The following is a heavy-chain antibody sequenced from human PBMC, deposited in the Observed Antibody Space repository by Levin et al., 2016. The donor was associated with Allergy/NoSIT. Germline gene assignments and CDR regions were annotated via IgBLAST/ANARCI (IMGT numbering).Heavy chain of an antibody. CDR2: INPNSGGT. J-gene: IGHJ6*02. Sequence: WVRQAPGQGLEWMGWINPNSGGTNYAQKFQGWVTMTRDTSISTAYMELSSLRSEDTAVYYCAGGYSGYDSDYYYYGMDVWGQGTTVTVSS. V-gene: IGHV1-2*04. D-gene: IGHD5-12*01. CDR3: AGGYSGYDSDYYYYGMDV.